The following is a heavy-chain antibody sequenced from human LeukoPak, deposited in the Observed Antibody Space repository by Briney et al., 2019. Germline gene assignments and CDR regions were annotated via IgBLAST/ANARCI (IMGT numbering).Heavy chain of an antibody. D-gene: IGHD5-24*01. CDR2: IGASGEST. CDR3: AKDIQLST. J-gene: IGHJ3*01. V-gene: IGHV3-23*01. CDR1: AFSFSVAA. Sequence: RPGGSLRLSCAASAFSFSVAAMTWVRQAPRKGLEWVSLIGASGESTYYADSVKGRFTISRDNSKNTLSLQMNSLRVEDTAMYFCAKDIQLSTWGLGTMVTVSS.